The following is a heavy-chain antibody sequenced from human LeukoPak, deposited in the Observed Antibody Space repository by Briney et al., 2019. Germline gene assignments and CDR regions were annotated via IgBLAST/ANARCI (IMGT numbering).Heavy chain of an antibody. CDR1: GFTFSSYA. J-gene: IGHJ4*02. CDR2: IYSGGST. D-gene: IGHD3-9*01. CDR3: ARASDYFDWFYFDY. V-gene: IGHV3-66*01. Sequence: GGSLRLSCAASGFTFSSYAMSWVRQAPGKGLEWVSVIYSGGSTYYADSVKGRFTISRDDSKNTLYLQMNSLRAEDTAVYYCARASDYFDWFYFDYWGQGTLVTVSS.